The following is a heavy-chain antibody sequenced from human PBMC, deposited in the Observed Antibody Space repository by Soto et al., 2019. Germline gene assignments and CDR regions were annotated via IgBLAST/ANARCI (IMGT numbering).Heavy chain of an antibody. J-gene: IGHJ5*02. CDR1: GGSISSGDYY. Sequence: PSETLSLTCTVSGGSISSGDYYWSWIRQPPGKGLEWIGYIYYSGSTYYNPSLKSRVTISVDTSKNQFSLKLSSVTAADTAVYYCASSTYYYDSSGYSYNWFDTWGQGTLVTVSS. V-gene: IGHV4-30-4*01. CDR3: ASSTYYYDSSGYSYNWFDT. CDR2: IYYSGST. D-gene: IGHD3-22*01.